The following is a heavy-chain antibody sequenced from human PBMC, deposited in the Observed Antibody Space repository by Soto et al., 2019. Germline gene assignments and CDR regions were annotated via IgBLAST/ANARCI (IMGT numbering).Heavy chain of an antibody. V-gene: IGHV1-46*01. Sequence: ASVKVSCKASGYTFTNYYMHWVRQAPGQGLEWMGIINPSGGSTVYAQKFQGRVTMTRDTSTSTVYMEMSSLRSEDTAVYYCARVNTAMAEPFDYWGQGTPVTVS. D-gene: IGHD5-18*01. CDR2: INPSGGST. CDR1: GYTFTNYY. J-gene: IGHJ4*02. CDR3: ARVNTAMAEPFDY.